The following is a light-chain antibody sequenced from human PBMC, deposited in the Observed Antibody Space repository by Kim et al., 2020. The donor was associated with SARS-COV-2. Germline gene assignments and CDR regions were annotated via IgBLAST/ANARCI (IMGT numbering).Light chain of an antibody. V-gene: IGLV8-61*01. Sequence: GTVTLPCGLNSGSVSTTHYPSCYQQTPGQAPRTLIYSTNARSSGVPGRCSGSILGNTAALSITGAQADDGADYYCVLYTGSGISWVFGGGTKLTVL. J-gene: IGLJ3*02. CDR2: STN. CDR1: SGSVSTTHY. CDR3: VLYTGSGISWV.